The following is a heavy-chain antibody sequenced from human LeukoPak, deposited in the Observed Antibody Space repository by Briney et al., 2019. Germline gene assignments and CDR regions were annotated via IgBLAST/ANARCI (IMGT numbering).Heavy chain of an antibody. CDR3: ASSGTTVLTNYYYYGMDV. CDR1: GGSISSYY. D-gene: IGHD4-17*01. CDR2: IYYSGST. J-gene: IGHJ6*02. V-gene: IGHV4-59*01. Sequence: PSETLSLTCTVSGGSISSYYWSWIRQPPGKGLEWIGYIYYSGSTNYTPSLKSRVTISVDTSKNPLSLKLSSVTAADTAVYYCASSGTTVLTNYYYYGMDVWGQGTTVTVSS.